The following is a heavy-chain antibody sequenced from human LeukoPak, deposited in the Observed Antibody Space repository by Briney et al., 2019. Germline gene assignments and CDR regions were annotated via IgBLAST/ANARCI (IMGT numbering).Heavy chain of an antibody. CDR1: GYTFTSYG. CDR2: ISAYNGNT. Sequence: ASVKVSCKASGYTFTSYGISWVRQAPGQGLEWMGWISAYNGNTNYAQKLQGRVTMTTDTSTSTAYMELRSLRSDDTAVYYCAKYTLRFLGGRSAFDIWGQGTMVTVSS. D-gene: IGHD3-3*01. J-gene: IGHJ3*02. CDR3: AKYTLRFLGGRSAFDI. V-gene: IGHV1-18*01.